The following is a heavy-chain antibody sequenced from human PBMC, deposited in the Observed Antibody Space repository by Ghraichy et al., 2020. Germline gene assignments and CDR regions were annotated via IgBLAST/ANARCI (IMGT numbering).Heavy chain of an antibody. D-gene: IGHD6-19*01. CDR2: IYYSGST. CDR1: GGPISSYY. Sequence: SETLSLTCTVSGGPISSYYWSWIRQPPGKGLEWIGYIYYSGSTNYNPSLKSRVTISVDTSKNQFSLKLSSVTAADTAVYYCARDENSSGWLGYWGQGTLVTVSS. CDR3: ARDENSSGWLGY. J-gene: IGHJ4*02. V-gene: IGHV4-59*01.